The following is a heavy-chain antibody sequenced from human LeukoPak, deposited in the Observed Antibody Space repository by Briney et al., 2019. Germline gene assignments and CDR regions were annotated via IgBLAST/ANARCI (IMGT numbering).Heavy chain of an antibody. CDR3: ARASRGDSTYYGMGV. CDR1: GFTVSSNY. CDR2: IYSGGST. Sequence: GGSLRLSCAASGFTVSSNYMSWVRQPPGKGLEWVSVIYSGGSTYYADSVKGRFTISRDNSKNTLYIQMNSLRAEDTAVYYCARASRGDSTYYGMGVWGQGTTVTVSS. V-gene: IGHV3-66*01. D-gene: IGHD4-17*01. J-gene: IGHJ6*02.